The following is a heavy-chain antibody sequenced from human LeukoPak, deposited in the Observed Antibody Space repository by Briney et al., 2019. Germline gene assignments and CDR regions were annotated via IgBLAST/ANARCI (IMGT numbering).Heavy chain of an antibody. CDR2: IYYSGST. J-gene: IGHJ4*02. D-gene: IGHD6-13*01. V-gene: IGHV4-39*01. CDR3: ARTEIAAAAGFDY. CDR1: GGSISSSSYY. Sequence: SETLSLTCTVSGGSISSSSYYWGWIRQPPGKGLEWIGSIYYSGSTYYNPSLKSRVTISVDTSKNQFSLKLSSVTAADTAVYYCARTEIAAAAGFDYWGQGTLVTVSS.